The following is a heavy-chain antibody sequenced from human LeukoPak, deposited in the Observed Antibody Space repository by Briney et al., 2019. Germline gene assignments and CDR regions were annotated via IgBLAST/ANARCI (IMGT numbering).Heavy chain of an antibody. V-gene: IGHV3-33*01. CDR1: GFTLKTYG. D-gene: IGHD6-19*01. Sequence: GGSLRLSCVASGFTLKTYGMHWVRQVPGKGLEWVAVIWYDGGNIYYADSVKGRFTISRDNAKNSLYLQMNSLRAEDTAVYYCARDRDAGYSSGWSDYWGQGTLVTVSS. CDR3: ARDRDAGYSSGWSDY. J-gene: IGHJ4*02. CDR2: IWYDGGNI.